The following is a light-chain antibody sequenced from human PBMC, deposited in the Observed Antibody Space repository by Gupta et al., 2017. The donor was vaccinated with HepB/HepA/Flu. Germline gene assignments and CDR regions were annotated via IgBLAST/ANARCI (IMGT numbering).Light chain of an antibody. CDR3: RQTYSNIS. J-gene: IGKJ3*01. Sequence: IQLSQSPSSLSASVGDSVTITCRGGPNLSNYLSWYQQRPGKAPKLLIYAATNLQTGVSSRFSGSASGTGFTLTISNLQPEDFATYYCRQTYSNISFGPGTKVDVK. CDR1: PNLSNY. CDR2: AAT. V-gene: IGKV1-39*01.